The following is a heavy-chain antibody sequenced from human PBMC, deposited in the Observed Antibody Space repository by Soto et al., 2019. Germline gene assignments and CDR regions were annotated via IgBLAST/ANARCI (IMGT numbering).Heavy chain of an antibody. D-gene: IGHD6-13*01. CDR3: ARLVIAAAGSLYYYYMDV. CDR1: GGSFSGYY. CDR2: INHSGST. J-gene: IGHJ6*03. Sequence: SETLSLTCAVYGGSFSGYYWSWIRQPPGKGLEWIGEINHSGSTNYNPSLKSRVTISVDTSKNQFSLKLSSVTAADTAVYYCARLVIAAAGSLYYYYMDVWGKGTTVTVSS. V-gene: IGHV4-34*01.